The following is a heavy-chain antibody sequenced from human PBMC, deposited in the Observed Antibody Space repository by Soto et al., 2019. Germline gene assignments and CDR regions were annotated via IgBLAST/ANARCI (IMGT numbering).Heavy chain of an antibody. CDR3: AREGYCSGGSCYRPYGMDV. CDR2: INPNSGGT. J-gene: IGHJ6*02. V-gene: IGHV1-2*04. D-gene: IGHD2-15*01. Sequence: ASVKVSCKASGYTFTGYYMHWVRQAPGQGLEWMGWINPNSGGTNYAQKFQGWVTMTRDTSISTAYMELSRLRSDDTAVYYCAREGYCSGGSCYRPYGMDVWGQGTTVTVS. CDR1: GYTFTGYY.